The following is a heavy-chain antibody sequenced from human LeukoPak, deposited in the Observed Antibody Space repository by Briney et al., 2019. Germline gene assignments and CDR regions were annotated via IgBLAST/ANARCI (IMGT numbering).Heavy chain of an antibody. Sequence: PSETLSLTCAVYGGSFSGYYWSWIRQPPGKGLEWIGEINHSGSTNYNPSLKSRVTISVDTSKNQFSLKLSSVTAADTAVYYCARAPLLWFGLGGGYFDYWGQGTLVTVSS. CDR1: GGSFSGYY. CDR2: INHSGST. D-gene: IGHD3-10*01. CDR3: ARAPLLWFGLGGGYFDY. V-gene: IGHV4-34*01. J-gene: IGHJ4*02.